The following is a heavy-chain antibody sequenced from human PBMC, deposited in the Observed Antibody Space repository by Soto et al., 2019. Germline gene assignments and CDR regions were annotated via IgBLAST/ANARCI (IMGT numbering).Heavy chain of an antibody. CDR2: INPNTGGT. CDR1: GYTFTAYY. J-gene: IGHJ4*02. Sequence: QVQLVQPGAEVKKPGASVKVSCQASGYTFTAYYVHWVRQAPGQGLEWMGWINPNTGGTTYAQKFQGRVTMTRDTSISTAYMELSSLRSDDTALYYCARDRPPDYWGQGTLVTVSS. V-gene: IGHV1-2*02. CDR3: ARDRPPDY.